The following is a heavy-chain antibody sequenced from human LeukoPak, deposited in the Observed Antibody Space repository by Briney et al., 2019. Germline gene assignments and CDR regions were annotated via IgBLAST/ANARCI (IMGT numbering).Heavy chain of an antibody. CDR3: ARPLGITGTTPFYF. V-gene: IGHV3-20*04. Sequence: PGGSLRLSCVASGFTFNDSGMSWVRQAPGKGLEWISGINWNGRSRGYADSVKGRFTISRDNAKNSLYLEMNSLRAEDTALYFCARPLGITGTTPFYFWGQGTRVTVSS. D-gene: IGHD1-7*01. CDR1: GFTFNDSG. J-gene: IGHJ4*02. CDR2: INWNGRSR.